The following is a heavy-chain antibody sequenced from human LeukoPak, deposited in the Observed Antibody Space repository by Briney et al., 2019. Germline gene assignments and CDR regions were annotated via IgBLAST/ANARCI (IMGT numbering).Heavy chain of an antibody. CDR3: ARAPSRNYGVDY. V-gene: IGHV3-48*02. CDR1: GFTFSSYS. D-gene: IGHD4-17*01. J-gene: IGHJ4*02. Sequence: GGSLRLSCAASGFTFSSYSMNWVRQAPGKGLELVSYISSSSSTIYYEDSVKGRFTISRDNAKNSMYLQMNSLRDEDTAVYYCARAPSRNYGVDYWGQGTLVTVSS. CDR2: ISSSSSTI.